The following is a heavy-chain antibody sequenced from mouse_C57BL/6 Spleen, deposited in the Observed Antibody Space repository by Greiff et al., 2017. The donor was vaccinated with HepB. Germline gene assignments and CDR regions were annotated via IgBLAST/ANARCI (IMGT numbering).Heavy chain of an antibody. V-gene: IGHV1-19*01. CDR3: AREDYGRAWFAY. CDR1: GYTFTDYY. CDR2: INPYNGGT. Sequence: EVQLQQSGPVLVKPGASVKMSCKASGYTFTDYYMNWVKQSHGKSLEWIGVINPYNGGTSYNQKFKGKATLTVDKSSSTAYMELNSLTSEDSAVYYCAREDYGRAWFAYWGQGTLVTVSA. D-gene: IGHD2-4*01. J-gene: IGHJ3*01.